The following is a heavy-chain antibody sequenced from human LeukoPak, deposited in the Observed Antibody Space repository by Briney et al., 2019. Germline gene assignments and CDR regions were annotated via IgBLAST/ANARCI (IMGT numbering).Heavy chain of an antibody. CDR2: ISGSSNYI. J-gene: IGHJ4*02. CDR1: GFAFSSYT. D-gene: IGHD3-10*01. V-gene: IGHV3-21*04. CDR3: AKYRGWFGFPWVPGDY. Sequence: PGGSLRLSCAASGFAFSSYTMNWVRQAPGKRLEWVSSISGSSNYIYYADPVKGRGTISREKAKNSLYLQKNSLRAEDTAVYYCAKYRGWFGFPWVPGDYWGQGTLVTVSS.